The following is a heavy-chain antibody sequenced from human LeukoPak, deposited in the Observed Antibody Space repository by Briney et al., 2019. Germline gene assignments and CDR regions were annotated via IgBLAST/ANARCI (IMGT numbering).Heavy chain of an antibody. CDR3: ARDSADYGDYDY. Sequence: ASVKVSCKASGYTFTSYFMHWVRQAPGQGLDWMGIINPSGGSTSYAQKFQGRVTMTGDTSTSTVYMELSSLRSEDTAVYYCARDSADYGDYDYWGQGNLVTVSS. J-gene: IGHJ4*02. CDR2: INPSGGST. V-gene: IGHV1-46*01. CDR1: GYTFTSYF. D-gene: IGHD4-17*01.